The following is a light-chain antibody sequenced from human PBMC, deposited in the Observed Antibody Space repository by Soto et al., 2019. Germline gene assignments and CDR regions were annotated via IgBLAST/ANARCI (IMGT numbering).Light chain of an antibody. Sequence: IVLTQSPATLSLSPGESATLSCRASQSIGLSLAWYHQKPGQAPRLVIYDASNRATGVPARFSGSGSGADFTLTINSLEPDDFAVYYCLQRSKWPLTFGRGTRLEIK. V-gene: IGKV3-11*01. CDR1: QSIGLS. J-gene: IGKJ5*01. CDR2: DAS. CDR3: LQRSKWPLT.